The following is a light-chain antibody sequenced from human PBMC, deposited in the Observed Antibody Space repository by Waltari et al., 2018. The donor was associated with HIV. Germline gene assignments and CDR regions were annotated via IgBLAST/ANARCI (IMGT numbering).Light chain of an antibody. J-gene: IGLJ2*01. CDR1: SSHRGSYNL. V-gene: IGLV2-23*02. CDR3: SSYAGARGGV. Sequence: QSALTQPPSVSESPGQSIPISCSGTSSHRGSYNLVSWYQQHPGKAPKLIIYDVNKPPSGVSNRFSVSKSGNTASLTISGLQAEDEADYYYSSYAGARGGVFGGGTKLTVL. CDR2: DVN.